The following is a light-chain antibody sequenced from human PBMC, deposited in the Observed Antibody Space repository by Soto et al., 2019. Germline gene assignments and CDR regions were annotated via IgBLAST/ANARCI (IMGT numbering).Light chain of an antibody. J-gene: IGKJ1*01. CDR3: QQYNNWPGWT. V-gene: IGKV3-15*01. CDR1: QSVSSN. CDR2: GAS. Sequence: EMGMTQSPATLSVSPGERATLSCRASQSVSSNLAWYQQKPGQAPRLLIYGASTRATGIPARFSGSGSGTEFTLTISSLQSEDFAVYYCQQYNNWPGWTFGQGTKV.